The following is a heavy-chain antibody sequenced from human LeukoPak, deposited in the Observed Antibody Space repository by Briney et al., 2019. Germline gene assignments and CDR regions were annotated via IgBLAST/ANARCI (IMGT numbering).Heavy chain of an antibody. D-gene: IGHD3-10*01. CDR3: ARDPGYYGSGTIGAFDI. Sequence: PSETLSLTCTVSGGSINSYYWSWIRQPAGKGLEWIGRIYNTGSTNYNPSLKGRVTMSVDTSKKKVSLKLSSVTAADTAVYYCARDPGYYGSGTIGAFDIWGQGTMVTVSS. J-gene: IGHJ3*02. CDR2: IYNTGST. CDR1: GGSINSYY. V-gene: IGHV4-4*07.